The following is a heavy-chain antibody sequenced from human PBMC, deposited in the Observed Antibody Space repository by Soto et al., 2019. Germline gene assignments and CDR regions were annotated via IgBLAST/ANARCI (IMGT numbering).Heavy chain of an antibody. J-gene: IGHJ6*02. V-gene: IGHV1-69*13. CDR1: GGTFSSYA. D-gene: IGHD2-15*01. CDR2: ILPIFGTA. CDR3: ARGEYCSGGSCYMYYYYGMDV. Sequence: VKVSFKASGGTFSSYAISWVRQAPGEGLEWMGGILPIFGTANYAQKSQGRVAITADESTSTAYMELSSLRSEDTAVYYCARGEYCSGGSCYMYYYYGMDVWGQGTTVTVSS.